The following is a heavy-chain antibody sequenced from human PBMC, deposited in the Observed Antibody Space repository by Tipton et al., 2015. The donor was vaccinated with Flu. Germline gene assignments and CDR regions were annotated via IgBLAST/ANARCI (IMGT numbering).Heavy chain of an antibody. CDR2: IHHSGSV. Sequence: TLSLTCAVSGYSISSGYYWGWIRQPPGKGLEWIGSIHHSGSVYYNPSLKSRVTISEDTSKNQFSLKLSSVTAADTAVYYCARQGQTPAYYFDSWGQGALVTVSS. J-gene: IGHJ4*02. CDR3: ARQGQTPAYYFDS. V-gene: IGHV4-38-2*01. CDR1: GYSISSGYY.